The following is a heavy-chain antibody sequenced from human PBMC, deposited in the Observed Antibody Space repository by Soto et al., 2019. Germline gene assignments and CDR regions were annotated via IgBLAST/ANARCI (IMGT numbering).Heavy chain of an antibody. Sequence: EVQLVESGGGLVQPGGSLRLSCAASGFTFSTYDMHWVRQATGRGLEWVSAIGSAYDTYYPGSVKGRFTISRENARNSLYLQMNSLRAGDTAVYFCARGWFVGFDYWGQGTLVTVSS. CDR3: ARGWFVGFDY. V-gene: IGHV3-13*01. J-gene: IGHJ4*02. CDR1: GFTFSTYD. CDR2: IGSAYDT. D-gene: IGHD3-10*01.